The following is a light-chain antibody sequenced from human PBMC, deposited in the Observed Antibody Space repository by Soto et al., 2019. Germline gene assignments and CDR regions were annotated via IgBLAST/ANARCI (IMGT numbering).Light chain of an antibody. CDR1: SSNIGSNY. J-gene: IGLJ1*01. V-gene: IGLV1-47*01. CDR3: AAGDDTLSVYV. CDR2: TNN. Sequence: QSVLTQPPSASGTPGQRVTISCSGSSSNIGSNYVCWYQQLPGTAPKLLIYTNNQRPSGVPDRFSGSKSGTSASLAISGLHSEDGADYYCAAGDDTLSVYVFGTGTKVTAL.